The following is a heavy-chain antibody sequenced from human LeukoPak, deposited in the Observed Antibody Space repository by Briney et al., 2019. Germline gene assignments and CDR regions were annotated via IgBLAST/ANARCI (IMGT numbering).Heavy chain of an antibody. Sequence: PGGSLRLSCVASGFTFSSSWMSWVRQAPGKGLEWVSGISDSGGSTYYADSVKGRFTISRDNSKNTLYLQMNSLRAEDTAVYYCAKDSQWLGSDYWGQGTLVTVSS. J-gene: IGHJ4*02. D-gene: IGHD6-19*01. CDR3: AKDSQWLGSDY. CDR1: GFTFSSSW. V-gene: IGHV3-23*01. CDR2: ISDSGGST.